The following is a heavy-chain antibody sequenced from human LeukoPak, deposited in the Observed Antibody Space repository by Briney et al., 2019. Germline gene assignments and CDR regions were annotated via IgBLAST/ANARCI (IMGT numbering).Heavy chain of an antibody. CDR2: IYYSGST. J-gene: IGHJ4*02. D-gene: IGHD2/OR15-2a*01. V-gene: IGHV4-39*07. CDR3: ARIRIRAYFDY. Sequence: PSETLSLTCTVSGGSISSSSYYWGWIRQPPGKGLEWIGSIYYSGSTYYNPSLKSRVTISVDTSKNQFSLKLSSVTAADTAVYYCARIRIRAYFDYWGQGTLVTVSS. CDR1: GGSISSSSYY.